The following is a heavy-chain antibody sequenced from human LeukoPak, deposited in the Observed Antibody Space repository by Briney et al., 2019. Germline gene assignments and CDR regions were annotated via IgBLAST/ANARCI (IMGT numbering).Heavy chain of an antibody. Sequence: GGSLRLSCAASGFTFSSYAMSWIRQAPGKGLEWVSAINGSGGSTYYADSVKGRFTISRDNSKNTLYLQMNSLRAEDTAVYYCAKASSRSTVVTAGDYWGQGTLVTVSS. J-gene: IGHJ4*02. CDR1: GFTFSSYA. CDR3: AKASSRSTVVTAGDY. V-gene: IGHV3-23*01. D-gene: IGHD4-23*01. CDR2: INGSGGST.